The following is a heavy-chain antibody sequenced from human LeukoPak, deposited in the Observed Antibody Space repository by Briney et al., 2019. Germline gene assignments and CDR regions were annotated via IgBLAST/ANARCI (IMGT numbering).Heavy chain of an antibody. Sequence: PSETLSLTCTVSGGSISSYYWSWIRQPPGKGLEWIGYIYYSGSTNYNPSLKSRVTISVDTSKNQFSLKLSSVTAADTAVYYCARASLSGYPDYWGQGTLVTVSS. CDR2: IYYSGST. CDR3: ARASLSGYPDY. CDR1: GGSISSYY. D-gene: IGHD3-22*01. J-gene: IGHJ4*02. V-gene: IGHV4-59*01.